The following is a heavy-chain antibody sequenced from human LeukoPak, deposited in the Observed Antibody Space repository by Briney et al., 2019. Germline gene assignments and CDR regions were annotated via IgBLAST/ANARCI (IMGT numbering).Heavy chain of an antibody. CDR1: GGSISSSSYY. CDR3: ARAETLAAIYFDF. Sequence: SETLSLTCTVSGGSISSSSYYWGWIRQPPGKGLEWIGSIYYSGSTYYNPSLKSRVAISLDSSKNQFFLRLTSVTAADTAMYYCARAETLAAIYFDFWGQGSLVTVSS. CDR2: IYYSGST. V-gene: IGHV4-39*07. J-gene: IGHJ4*02. D-gene: IGHD6-25*01.